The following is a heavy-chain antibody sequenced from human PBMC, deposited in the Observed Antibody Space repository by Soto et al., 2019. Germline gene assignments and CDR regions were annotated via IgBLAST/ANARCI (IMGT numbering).Heavy chain of an antibody. V-gene: IGHV3-11*01. D-gene: IGHD6-19*01. CDR2: ISSTGRTI. Sequence: PGGSLRLSCGASGFTFSNCCMSWIRQAPGKGLEWVSYISSTGRTIYYADSVKGRFTVSRDNAQNSLSLKLNSLRVEDTAVYYCARSYSSGWEFDYWGQGTQVTGSS. J-gene: IGHJ4*02. CDR1: GFTFSNCC. CDR3: ARSYSSGWEFDY.